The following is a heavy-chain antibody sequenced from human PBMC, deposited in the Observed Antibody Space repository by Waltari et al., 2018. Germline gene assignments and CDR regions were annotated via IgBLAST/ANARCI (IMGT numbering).Heavy chain of an antibody. D-gene: IGHD2-2*01. CDR1: GFSPSTSGVG. V-gene: IGHV2-5*01. CDR2: IYWNDDK. CDR3: AQGLRYCGSTSCRQSAWYFDL. J-gene: IGHJ2*01. Sequence: QITLKESGPTLVKPPQTLTLTCTFSGFSPSTSGVGVGWIRQLLGMALEWLALIYWNDDKRYSPSLKIMLTITKDTSKNQVVLTMTNMDPVDTATYYFAQGLRYCGSTSCRQSAWYFDLWGRGTLVTVSS.